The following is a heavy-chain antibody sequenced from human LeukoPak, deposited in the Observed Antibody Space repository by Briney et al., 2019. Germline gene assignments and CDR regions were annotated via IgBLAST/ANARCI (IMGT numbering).Heavy chain of an antibody. V-gene: IGHV1-18*01. J-gene: IGHJ4*02. CDR2: ISAYDGDT. CDR3: GDTNYAQKLQGSVTMTTDTSTSTAYVELRSLRSDDTAVYYCARDIPYSGSYSGVFDY. CDR1: GYTFTNYC. D-gene: IGHD3-10*01. Sequence: VASLKVSCKASGYTFTNYCMSWVRQAPGQGLEWVGWISAYDGDTNYDQNVQGRVTMTTYTSTTKASMDLRIMKSNNKAAAYNGDTNYAQKLQGSVTMTTDTSTSTAYVELRSLRSDDTAVYYCARDIPYSGSYSGVFDYWGQGTLVTVSS.